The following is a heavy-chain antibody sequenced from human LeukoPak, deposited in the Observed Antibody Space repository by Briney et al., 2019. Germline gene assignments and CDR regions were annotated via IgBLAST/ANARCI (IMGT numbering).Heavy chain of an antibody. CDR3: AREGVVTASGAIDY. CDR2: MNTSGGST. CDR1: GYTFTNYY. D-gene: IGHD2-21*02. V-gene: IGHV1-46*01. Sequence: ASVKVSCKASGYTFTNYYMHWVRQAPGQGLEWMAIMNTSGGSTGYAQKFQGRVTMTRDTSTSTVYMELSSLRSEDTAVYYCAREGVVTASGAIDYWGQGTLVTVFS. J-gene: IGHJ4*02.